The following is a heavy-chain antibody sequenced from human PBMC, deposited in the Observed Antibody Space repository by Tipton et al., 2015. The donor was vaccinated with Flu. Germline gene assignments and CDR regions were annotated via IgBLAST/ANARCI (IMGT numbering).Heavy chain of an antibody. CDR1: GGSISSGSYY. J-gene: IGHJ4*02. CDR2: IYTSGST. CDR3: ATDIDYGDYGSRALGGSY. Sequence: TLSLTCTVSGGSISSGSYYWSWIRQPAGKGLEWIGRIYTSGSTNYNPSLKSRVTISVDTSKNQFSLKLSSVTAADTAVYYCATDIDYGDYGSRALGGSYWGQGTLVTVSS. D-gene: IGHD4-17*01. V-gene: IGHV4-61*02.